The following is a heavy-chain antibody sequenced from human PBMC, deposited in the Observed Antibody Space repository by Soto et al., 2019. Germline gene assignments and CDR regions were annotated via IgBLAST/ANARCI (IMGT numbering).Heavy chain of an antibody. D-gene: IGHD3-16*01. Sequence: QVQLVESGGGVVQPGRSLRLSCAASGFTFSSYGMHWVRQAPGKGLEWVAVISYDGSNKYYADSVKGRFTISRDNSKNTLYLQMNSLRAEDTAVYYCATDQGGPANQYYYGMDVWGQGTTVTVSS. J-gene: IGHJ6*02. CDR1: GFTFSSYG. V-gene: IGHV3-30*03. CDR3: ATDQGGPANQYYYGMDV. CDR2: ISYDGSNK.